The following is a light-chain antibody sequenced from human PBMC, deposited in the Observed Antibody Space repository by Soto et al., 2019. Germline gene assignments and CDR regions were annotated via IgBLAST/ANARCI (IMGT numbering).Light chain of an antibody. J-gene: IGKJ4*01. V-gene: IGKV1-39*01. CDR2: AAS. Sequence: DIQMTQSPSSLSASVGDRVTITCRASQSISSYLNWYQQKPGKAPKLLIYAASSLQSGVPSRFSGSGSGTDFTLTISSLQPEDFATYYCQQGHNPPLGFTFGGGTKVEIK. CDR3: QQGHNPPLGFT. CDR1: QSISSY.